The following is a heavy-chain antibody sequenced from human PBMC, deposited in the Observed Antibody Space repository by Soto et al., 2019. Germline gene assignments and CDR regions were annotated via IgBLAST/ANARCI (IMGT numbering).Heavy chain of an antibody. Sequence: QVQLVQSGAEVKKPGSSVMVSCKASGGTFSSYAISWVRQAPGQGLEWMGGIIPIFGTANYAQKFQGRVTITADESTSTAYMELSSLRSEDTAVYYCARALGHCSSTSCYHYYYYGMDVWGQGTTVTVSS. J-gene: IGHJ6*02. CDR3: ARALGHCSSTSCYHYYYYGMDV. CDR1: GGTFSSYA. CDR2: IIPIFGTA. V-gene: IGHV1-69*01. D-gene: IGHD2-2*01.